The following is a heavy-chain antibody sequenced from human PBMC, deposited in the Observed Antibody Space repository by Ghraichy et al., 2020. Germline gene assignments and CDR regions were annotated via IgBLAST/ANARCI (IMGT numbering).Heavy chain of an antibody. CDR3: ASMDDSDGVFGSF. CDR2: IIPIFGTA. D-gene: IGHD3-10*01. V-gene: IGHV1-69*13. Sequence: SVKVSCKASGGTFSSYAISWVRQAPGQGLEWMGGIIPIFGTANYAQKFQGRVTITADESTSTAYMELSSLRSEDTAVYYCASMDDSDGVFGSFWGQGTLVTVSS. CDR1: GGTFSSYA. J-gene: IGHJ4*02.